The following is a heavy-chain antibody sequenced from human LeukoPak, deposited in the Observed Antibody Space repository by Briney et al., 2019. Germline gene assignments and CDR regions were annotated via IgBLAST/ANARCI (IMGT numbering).Heavy chain of an antibody. CDR1: GYTFTSYG. CDR3: ARGYCSGGRCYDILNYQYGMDV. V-gene: IGHV1-18*01. J-gene: IGHJ6*02. D-gene: IGHD2-15*01. CDR2: ISVYNGNT. Sequence: ASVKVSCKASGYTFTSYGISWVRQAPGQGPEWMGWISVYNGNTNYAPRLQGRVTMTTDTSTSTAYMELRSLRSDDTAVYYCARGYCSGGRCYDILNYQYGMDVWGQGTTVTVSS.